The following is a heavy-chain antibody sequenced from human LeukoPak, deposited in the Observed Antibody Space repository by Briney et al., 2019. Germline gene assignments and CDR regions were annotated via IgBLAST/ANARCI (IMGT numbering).Heavy chain of an antibody. V-gene: IGHV3-9*01. D-gene: IGHD2-15*01. J-gene: IGHJ4*02. CDR2: ISWNSGSI. Sequence: PGGSLRLSCAASGFTFDDYDMHWVRHAPGKGLEGVSGISWNSGSIGYADSVKGRFTISRDNAKNSLYLQMNSLRAEDTASYYCARSPSYCSGGRCYGSRYFDYWGQGTLATVSS. CDR1: GFTFDDYD. CDR3: ARSPSYCSGGRCYGSRYFDY.